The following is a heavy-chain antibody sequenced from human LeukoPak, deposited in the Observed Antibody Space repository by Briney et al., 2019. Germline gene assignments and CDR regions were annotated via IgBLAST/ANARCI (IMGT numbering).Heavy chain of an antibody. V-gene: IGHV1-46*01. CDR3: ARGGWEPDYYYYGMDV. J-gene: IGHJ6*02. Sequence: ASVKVSCKASGYTFTSYYMHWVRQAPGQGLECMGIINPSGGSTTYAQKFQGRVTMTRDTSTSTVYTELSSLRSEDTAVYYCARGGWEPDYYYYGMDVWGQGTTVTVSS. D-gene: IGHD1-26*01. CDR2: INPSGGST. CDR1: GYTFTSYY.